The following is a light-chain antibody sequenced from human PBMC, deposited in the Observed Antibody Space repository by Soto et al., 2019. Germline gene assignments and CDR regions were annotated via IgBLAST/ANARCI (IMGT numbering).Light chain of an antibody. CDR1: QSVLHSSNNKHY. CDR2: WAS. Sequence: DIVMTQSPDSLAVSLGERATINCKSSQSVLHSSNNKHYLAWYQQNPGQPPKLLIYWASTRESGVPDRFTGSGSGTDFTLTISSLQAEDVAVYYCQQYFGPPQTFGQGTKVEI. CDR3: QQYFGPPQT. J-gene: IGKJ1*01. V-gene: IGKV4-1*01.